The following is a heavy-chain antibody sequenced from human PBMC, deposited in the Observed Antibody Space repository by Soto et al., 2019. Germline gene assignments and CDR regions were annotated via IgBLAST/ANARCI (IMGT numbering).Heavy chain of an antibody. CDR2: IRSQVNDYAT. CDR1: GFTFSGSA. V-gene: IGHV3-73*02. Sequence: EVQLVESGGGLVQPGGSLKLSCAASGFTFSGSAMHWVRQASGKGLEWVGRIRSQVNDYATAYAASVKGRFTISRDDSENTAYMQMNRLKIEDTAVYYCNRPGPLTTVTTYASDIWGQGTMVTVSS. J-gene: IGHJ3*02. D-gene: IGHD4-17*01. CDR3: NRPGPLTTVTTYASDI.